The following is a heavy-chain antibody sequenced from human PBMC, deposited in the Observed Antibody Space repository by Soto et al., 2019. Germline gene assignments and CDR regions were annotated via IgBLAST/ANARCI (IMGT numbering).Heavy chain of an antibody. CDR3: TRSAIPRGGWFRP. J-gene: IGHJ5*02. D-gene: IGHD2-21*01. CDR2: IYASGSS. Sequence: SETLSLTCTVSGASISTYYWNWIRQPAGKGLEWIGRIYASGSSNYNPSLKSRVIMSVDTSKNQFSLNMTSVTAADTAMYYCTRSAIPRGGWFRPWGQGILVTVSS. CDR1: GASISTYY. V-gene: IGHV4-4*07.